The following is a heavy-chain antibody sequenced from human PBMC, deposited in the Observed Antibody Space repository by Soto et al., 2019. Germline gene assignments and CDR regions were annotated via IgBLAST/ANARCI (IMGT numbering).Heavy chain of an antibody. CDR1: GDVFSTDT. V-gene: IGHV1-69*09. CDR3: ATLGAQSDH. Sequence: QVVLLQSGADVKEPGSSVNISCKTFGDVFSTDTINWVRQAPGQGLLWMGSIIPFLNLSNIETTFMDRLSITAAESPGTAYLILRDMTREDTAIYSCATLGAQSDHWGHGTRITVSS. D-gene: IGHD3-16*01. CDR2: IIPFLNLS. J-gene: IGHJ5*02.